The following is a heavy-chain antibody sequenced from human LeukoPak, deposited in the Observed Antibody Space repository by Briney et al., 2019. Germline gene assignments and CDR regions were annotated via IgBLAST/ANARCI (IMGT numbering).Heavy chain of an antibody. J-gene: IGHJ4*02. Sequence: ASVKVSCKASRYTFTSYDINWVRQATGQGLEWMGWMNPNSGNTGYAQKFQGRVTMTRNTSISTAYMELSSLRSEDTAVYCARAGGGATHLQYWGQGTLVTVSS. CDR2: MNPNSGNT. D-gene: IGHD1-26*01. CDR3: ARAGGGATHLQY. V-gene: IGHV1-8*01. CDR1: RYTFTSYD.